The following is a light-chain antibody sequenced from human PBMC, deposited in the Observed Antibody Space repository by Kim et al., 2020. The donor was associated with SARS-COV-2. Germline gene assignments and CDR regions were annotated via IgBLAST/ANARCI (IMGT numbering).Light chain of an antibody. CDR2: KAS. CDR1: QNIRRW. V-gene: IGKV1-5*03. Sequence: DIQMTQSPSTLSASVGDRVIVTCRASQNIRRWLAWYQQKPGRAPNLLIYKASNLETGVPSRFSGSGSGTEFTLTISSLQPDDLATYYCQQYKTSATFGQGTKVDIK. CDR3: QQYKTSAT. J-gene: IGKJ1*01.